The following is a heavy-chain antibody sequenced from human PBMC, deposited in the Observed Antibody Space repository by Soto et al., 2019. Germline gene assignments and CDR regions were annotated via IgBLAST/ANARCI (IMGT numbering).Heavy chain of an antibody. D-gene: IGHD1-20*01. V-gene: IGHV4-39*01. CDR2: IYYSGST. J-gene: IGHJ4*02. Sequence: LSLTCTVSGGSISSSSYYWGWIRQPPGKGLEWIGSIYYSGSTYYNPSLKSRVTISVDTSKNQFSLKLSSVTAADTAVYYCARQAVYRGIDYWGQGTLVTVSS. CDR3: ARQAVYRGIDY. CDR1: GGSISSSSYY.